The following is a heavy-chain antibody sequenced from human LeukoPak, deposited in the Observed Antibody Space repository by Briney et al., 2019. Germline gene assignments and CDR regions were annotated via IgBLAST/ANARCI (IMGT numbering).Heavy chain of an antibody. Sequence: GASVKVSCKASGYTFTGYYMHWVRQAPGQGLEWMGSINPYSDGTNSAQKFQGRVTMTRNTSISTAYMELSSLRSEDTAVYYCARGLRDSSGREYFQDWGQGTLVTVSS. CDR2: INPYSDGT. CDR1: GYTFTGYY. V-gene: IGHV1-2*02. D-gene: IGHD3-22*01. J-gene: IGHJ1*01. CDR3: ARGLRDSSGREYFQD.